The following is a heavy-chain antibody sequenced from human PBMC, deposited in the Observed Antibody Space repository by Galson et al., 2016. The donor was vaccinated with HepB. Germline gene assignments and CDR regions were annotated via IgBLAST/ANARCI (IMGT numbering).Heavy chain of an antibody. CDR3: ARDGPHYVLRKYYTMDV. CDR2: IYHSGSS. J-gene: IGHJ6*04. Sequence: VRQAPGKGLEWIGDIYHSGSSNYNPSLKSRVTILVDKSNNQFSLKLSSVTAADTAVYYCARDGPHYVLRKYYTMDVWGKGTTVTVSS. V-gene: IGHV4-4*02. D-gene: IGHD3-10*01.